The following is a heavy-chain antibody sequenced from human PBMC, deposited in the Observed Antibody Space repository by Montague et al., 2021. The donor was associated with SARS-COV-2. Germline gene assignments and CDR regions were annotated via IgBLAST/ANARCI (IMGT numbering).Heavy chain of an antibody. CDR2: INYSGGT. CDR3: ASATSVRGAVNWFDP. J-gene: IGHJ5*02. Sequence: SETLSLTCAVSGGSISSHYWSFIRQPPGKGLEWIAYINYSGGTNXNPSLKSRVTISVDTSKNHFSLQLRSVTPADTAVYFCASATSVRGAVNWFDPWGQGTLVTVSA. D-gene: IGHD3-10*01. CDR1: GGSISSHY. V-gene: IGHV4-59*11.